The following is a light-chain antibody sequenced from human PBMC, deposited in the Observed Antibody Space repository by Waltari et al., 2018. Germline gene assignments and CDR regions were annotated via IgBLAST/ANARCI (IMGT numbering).Light chain of an antibody. J-gene: IGLJ3*02. CDR2: GNN. CDR1: SSNIGINY. CDR3: AAWDDSLYWV. V-gene: IGLV1-47*01. Sequence: QSVLTQPPSASVTPGQRVTISCSGSSSNIGINYVYWYQQLPGTAPKLLIYGNNQRPSGVPDRFSGSQSGTSASLAISGLRSEDEADYYCAAWDDSLYWVFGGGTKLTVL.